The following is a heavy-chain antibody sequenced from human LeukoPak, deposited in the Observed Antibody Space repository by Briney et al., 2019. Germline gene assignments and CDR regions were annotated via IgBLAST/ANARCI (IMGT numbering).Heavy chain of an antibody. CDR3: TTRGHLRGIDG. Sequence: PGGSLILSCAASGFTLSKAWMNWVRQAPGKGVEWVGHIQSKPDGGTADYAAPVKGPFTISRDDSRNTLYLVINSMKTEDTAGYYCTTRGHLRGIDGWGEGSLVTVSA. J-gene: IGHJ4*02. CDR1: GFTLSKAW. CDR2: IQSKPDGGTA. D-gene: IGHD3-10*01. V-gene: IGHV3-15*01.